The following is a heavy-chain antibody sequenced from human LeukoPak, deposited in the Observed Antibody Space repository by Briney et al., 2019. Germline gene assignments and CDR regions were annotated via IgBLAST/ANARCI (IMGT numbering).Heavy chain of an antibody. V-gene: IGHV1-8*01. D-gene: IGHD2-2*01. Sequence: RASVKVSCKASGYTFTSYDINWVRQATGQGLEWMGWMNPNSGNTGYAQKFQGRVTMTRNTSISTAYMELSSLISEDTAVYYCARGVLIPAARGYYGMDVWGQGTTVTVSS. CDR3: ARGVLIPAARGYYGMDV. CDR2: MNPNSGNT. J-gene: IGHJ6*02. CDR1: GYTFTSYD.